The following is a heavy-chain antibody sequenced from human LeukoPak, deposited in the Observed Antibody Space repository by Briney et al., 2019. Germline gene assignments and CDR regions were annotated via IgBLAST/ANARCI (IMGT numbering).Heavy chain of an antibody. J-gene: IGHJ5*02. D-gene: IGHD6-13*01. CDR1: GFTFSSYS. CDR3: ARGDGSSWHFEWFDP. V-gene: IGHV3-21*01. CDR2: ISSSSSYI. Sequence: GGSLRLSCAASGFTFSSYSMNWVRQAPGKGLEWVSSISSSSSYIYYADSVKGRFTISRDNAKNSLYLQMNSLRAEDTAVYYCARGDGSSWHFEWFDPWGQGTLVTVSS.